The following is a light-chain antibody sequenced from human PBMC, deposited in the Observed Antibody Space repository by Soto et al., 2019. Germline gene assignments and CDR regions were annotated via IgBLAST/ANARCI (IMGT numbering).Light chain of an antibody. CDR3: NSYTTSNTRQIV. CDR2: DVS. Sequence: SAVAQPAFVSGSPGQSITIYCTGTSSDVGGYNYVSWYQQHPGKAPKFMIYDVSNRPSGVSTRFSGSKSGNTASLTISGLQAEDEADYYCNSYTTSNTRQIVFGTGTKVTGL. CDR1: SSDVGGYNY. V-gene: IGLV2-14*01. J-gene: IGLJ1*01.